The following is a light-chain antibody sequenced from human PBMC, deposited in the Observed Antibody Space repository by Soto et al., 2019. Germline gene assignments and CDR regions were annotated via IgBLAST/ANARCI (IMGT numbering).Light chain of an antibody. V-gene: IGLV2-14*01. CDR3: SSHTASTTRI. CDR1: SSDVGGYNH. J-gene: IGLJ1*01. Sequence: QSVLTQPASVSGSPGQSITISCTGTSSDVGGYNHVSWYQHHPGKAPKRIIYEVTKRPSGVSNRFSGSKSGDTAPLTISGLQAEDEADYYCSSHTASTTRIFGTGTKLTVL. CDR2: EVT.